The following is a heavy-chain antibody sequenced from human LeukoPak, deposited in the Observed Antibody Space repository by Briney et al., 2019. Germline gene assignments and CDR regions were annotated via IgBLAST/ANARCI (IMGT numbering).Heavy chain of an antibody. D-gene: IGHD2-2*02. CDR1: GSTFTNYG. V-gene: IGHV1-18*01. CDR2: ISAYNGNT. Sequence: ASVKVSCKASGSTFTNYGITWVRQAPGQGLEWMGWISAYNGNTNYAQKLQGRVTMTTDTSTSTACMELRSLRSDDTAVYYCARDGNIVVVPAAIQDYYYYGMDVWGQGTTVTVSS. J-gene: IGHJ6*02. CDR3: ARDGNIVVVPAAIQDYYYYGMDV.